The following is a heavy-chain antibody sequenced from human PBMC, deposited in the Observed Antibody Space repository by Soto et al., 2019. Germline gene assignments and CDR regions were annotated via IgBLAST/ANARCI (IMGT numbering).Heavy chain of an antibody. CDR1: GGSISSGDYY. V-gene: IGHV4-30-4*02. CDR3: ARFQVATAFDY. J-gene: IGHJ4*02. CDR2: IYYSGST. D-gene: IGHD2-15*01. Sequence: SETLSLTCTVSGGSISSGDYYWSWIRQPPGKGLEWIGYIYYSGSTYYNPSLKSRVTISVDTSKNQFSLKLSSVTAADTAVYYCARFQVATAFDYWGQGTLVTVSS.